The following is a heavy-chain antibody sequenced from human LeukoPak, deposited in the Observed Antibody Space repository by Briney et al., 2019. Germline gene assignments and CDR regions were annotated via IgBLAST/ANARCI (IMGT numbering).Heavy chain of an antibody. J-gene: IGHJ5*02. V-gene: IGHV4-39*01. CDR1: GGSISSSSYY. Sequence: SETLSLTCTVSGGSISSSSYYWGWIRQPPGKGLEWIGSIYYSGSTYYNPSLKSRVTISVDTSKNQFSLKLSTVTAADTAVYYCARQGDDFWSGYPAYNWFDPWGQGTLVTVSS. CDR2: IYYSGST. D-gene: IGHD3-3*01. CDR3: ARQGDDFWSGYPAYNWFDP.